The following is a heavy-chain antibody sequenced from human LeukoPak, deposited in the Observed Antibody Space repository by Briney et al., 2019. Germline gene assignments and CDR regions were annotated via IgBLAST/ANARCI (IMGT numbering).Heavy chain of an antibody. D-gene: IGHD2-2*02. Sequence: PSETLSLTCAVYGGSFSGYYWSWIRQPPGKGLEWIGEINHSGSTNYNPSLKSRVTISVDTSKNQFSLKLSSVTAADTAVYYCARGPVAYCSSTSCYTLETYYYYGMDVWGKGTTVTVPS. CDR3: ARGPVAYCSSTSCYTLETYYYYGMDV. J-gene: IGHJ6*04. V-gene: IGHV4-34*01. CDR1: GGSFSGYY. CDR2: INHSGST.